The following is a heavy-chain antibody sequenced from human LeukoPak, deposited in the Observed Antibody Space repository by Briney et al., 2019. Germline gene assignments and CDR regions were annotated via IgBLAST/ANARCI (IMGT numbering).Heavy chain of an antibody. CDR3: ARESIVVVTAIAYHAFDI. D-gene: IGHD2-21*02. J-gene: IGHJ3*02. V-gene: IGHV1-69*13. CDR1: GGTFSSYA. CDR2: IIPIFGTA. Sequence: GASVKVSCKASGGTFSSYAISWVRQAPGQGLEWMGGIIPIFGTANYAQKFQGRVTITADESTSTAYMELSSLRSEDTAVYYCARESIVVVTAIAYHAFDIWGQGTMVTVSS.